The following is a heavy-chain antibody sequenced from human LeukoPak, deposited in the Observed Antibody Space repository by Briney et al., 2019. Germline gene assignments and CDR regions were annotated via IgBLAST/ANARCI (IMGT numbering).Heavy chain of an antibody. Sequence: PGGSLRLSCAASGFTVSSNYVSWVRQAPGKGLEWVSVIYSGGSTYYADSVKGRFTISRDNSKNTLYLQMNSLRAEDTAVYYCARSFYGGNPLRYMDVWGKGTTVTVSS. J-gene: IGHJ6*03. CDR2: IYSGGST. CDR1: GFTVSSNY. D-gene: IGHD4-23*01. CDR3: ARSFYGGNPLRYMDV. V-gene: IGHV3-53*01.